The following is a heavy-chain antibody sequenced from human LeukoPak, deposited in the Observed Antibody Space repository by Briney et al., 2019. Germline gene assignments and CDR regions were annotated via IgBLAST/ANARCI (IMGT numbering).Heavy chain of an antibody. CDR1: GFTFRSYA. CDR2: TTGSGYKL. V-gene: IGHV3-23*01. D-gene: IGHD2-15*01. CDR3: ARYENGGIDY. J-gene: IGHJ4*02. Sequence: PGGSLRLSCTASGFTFRSYALSWVRQAPGKGLEWVSATTGSGYKLFYADSVKGRFTISRDNSKNTLYLQMNNLRAEDTAVYYCARYENGGIDYWGQGTLVTVSS.